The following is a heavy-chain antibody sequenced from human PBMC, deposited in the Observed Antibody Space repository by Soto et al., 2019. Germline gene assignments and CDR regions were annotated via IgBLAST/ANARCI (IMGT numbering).Heavy chain of an antibody. Sequence: QVQLVQSGAEVKKPGASVKVSCKASGYSFNSYALHWVRQAPGQRLEWMAWINAGNRNTKYSQRFQGRVTVTRDTSANTTYRELSNLRSEDTAVYYCARASGAGWSRTDYAMGVWGQGTTVTVSS. CDR1: GYSFNSYA. D-gene: IGHD3-10*01. CDR3: ARASGAGWSRTDYAMGV. J-gene: IGHJ6*02. V-gene: IGHV1-3*01. CDR2: INAGNRNT.